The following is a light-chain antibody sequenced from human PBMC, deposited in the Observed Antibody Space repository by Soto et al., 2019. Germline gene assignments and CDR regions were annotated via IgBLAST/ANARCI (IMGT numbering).Light chain of an antibody. V-gene: IGLV2-8*01. CDR2: EVS. CDR3: SSFAGNNNLV. J-gene: IGLJ2*01. Sequence: QSALTQPPSASGSTGQSVTISCTGTSSDVGGYNYVSWYQQHPGKAPKLMISEVSKRPSGVHDRFSGSKSGNTASLTVSGLQAEDEADYYCSSFAGNNNLVFGGGTKLTVL. CDR1: SSDVGGYNY.